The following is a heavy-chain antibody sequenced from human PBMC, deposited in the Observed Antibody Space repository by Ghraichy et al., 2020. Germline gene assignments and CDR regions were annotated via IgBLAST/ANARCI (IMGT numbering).Heavy chain of an antibody. CDR3: ARASRVVRFFYYDGMDV. CDR2: ITSSSRTI. CDR1: GFTFTGYG. Sequence: GESLNISCAGSGFTFTGYGLNWVRQSPGKGLEWVSYITSSSRTISYADSVKGRFTISRDNAQNSLYLQMNSLRDEDTAVYYCARASRVVRFFYYDGMDVWGRGTTVTVSS. D-gene: IGHD2-21*01. V-gene: IGHV3-48*02. J-gene: IGHJ6*02.